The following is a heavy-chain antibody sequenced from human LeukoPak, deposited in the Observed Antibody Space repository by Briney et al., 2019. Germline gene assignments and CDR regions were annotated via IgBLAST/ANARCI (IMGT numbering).Heavy chain of an antibody. CDR3: ARSYYYDSSGYYYYFDY. CDR1: GGSISSYY. Sequence: SQTLSLTCTVSGGSISSYYWSWIRQPPGKGLEWIGYIYYSGSTNYNPSLKSRVTISVDTSKNQFSLKLSSVTAADTAVYYCARSYYYDSSGYYYYFDYWGQGTLVTVSS. D-gene: IGHD3-22*01. V-gene: IGHV4-59*01. CDR2: IYYSGST. J-gene: IGHJ4*02.